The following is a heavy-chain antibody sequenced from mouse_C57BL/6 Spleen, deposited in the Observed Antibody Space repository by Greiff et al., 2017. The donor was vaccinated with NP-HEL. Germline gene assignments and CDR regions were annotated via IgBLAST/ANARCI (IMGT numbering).Heavy chain of an antibody. D-gene: IGHD1-1*01. Sequence: QVQLQQPGAELVMPGASVKLSCKASGYTFTSYWMHWVKQRPGQGLEWIGEIDPSDTYTNYNQKFKGKSTLTVDKSSSTAYMQLSSLTSEDSAVYYCARVTTVGGDFDVWGTGTTVTVSS. V-gene: IGHV1-69*01. CDR3: ARVTTVGGDFDV. CDR2: IDPSDTYT. CDR1: GYTFTSYW. J-gene: IGHJ1*03.